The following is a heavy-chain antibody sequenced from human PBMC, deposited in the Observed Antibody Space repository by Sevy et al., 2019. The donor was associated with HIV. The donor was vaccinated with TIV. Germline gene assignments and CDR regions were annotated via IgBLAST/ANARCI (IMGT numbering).Heavy chain of an antibody. CDR3: ARGVPYDSSGYYYLCDY. V-gene: IGHV1-8*01. D-gene: IGHD3-22*01. CDR1: GYTFTSYD. Sequence: ASVKVSCKASGYTFTSYDINWVRQATGQGLELMGWMNPNSGNTGYAQKFQGRVTMTRNTSISTAYMELSSLRSEDTAVYYCARGVPYDSSGYYYLCDYWGQGTLVTVSS. J-gene: IGHJ4*02. CDR2: MNPNSGNT.